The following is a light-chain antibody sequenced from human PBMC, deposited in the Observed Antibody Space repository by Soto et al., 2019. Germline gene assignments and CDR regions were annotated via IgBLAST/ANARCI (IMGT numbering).Light chain of an antibody. CDR3: QQRCNWPIT. V-gene: IGKV3-11*01. CDR1: QSVTNY. CDR2: EAS. Sequence: DIVLTQSPATLSLSPGERATLSCRASQSVTNYLAWYQQKPGQAPRLLISEASSRATGIPARFSGSGSGTDFTLTISSLEPEDFAVYDCQQRCNWPITFGQGTRLEIK. J-gene: IGKJ5*01.